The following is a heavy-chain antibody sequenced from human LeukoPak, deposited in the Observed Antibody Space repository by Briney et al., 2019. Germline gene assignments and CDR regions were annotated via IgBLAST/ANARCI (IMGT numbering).Heavy chain of an antibody. CDR1: GFTFSSYA. D-gene: IGHD4-17*01. CDR2: ISGSGGST. CDR3: ARLLGYDYGDPGDY. Sequence: PGGSLRLSCAASGFTFSSYAMSWVRQAPGKGLEWVSAISGSGGSTYYADSVKGRFTISRDNSKNTLYLQMNSLRAEDTAVYYCARLLGYDYGDPGDYWGQGTLVTVSS. V-gene: IGHV3-23*01. J-gene: IGHJ4*02.